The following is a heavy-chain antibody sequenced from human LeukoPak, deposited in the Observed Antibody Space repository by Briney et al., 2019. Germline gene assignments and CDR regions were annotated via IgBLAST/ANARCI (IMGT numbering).Heavy chain of an antibody. CDR2: ISGSGGST. CDR3: ARISVTMIVVVSHAFDI. CDR1: GFTFSSYA. V-gene: IGHV3-23*01. D-gene: IGHD3-22*01. J-gene: IGHJ3*02. Sequence: GGSLRLSCAASGFTFSSYAMSWVRQAPGKGLEWVSAISGSGGSTYYADSVKGRFTISRDNSKNTLYLQMNSLRAEDTAVYYCARISVTMIVVVSHAFDIWGQGTMVTVSS.